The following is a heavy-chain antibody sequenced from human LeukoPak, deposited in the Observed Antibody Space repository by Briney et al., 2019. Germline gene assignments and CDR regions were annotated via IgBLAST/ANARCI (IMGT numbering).Heavy chain of an antibody. CDR2: MNPNSGNT. Sequence: ASVKVSCKASGYTFTSYDINWVRQATGQGLEWMGWMNPNSGNTGYAQKFQGRVTMTRNTSISTAYMELSSLRSEDTAVYYCARAGIAVAGQAEYFQHWGQGTLATVSS. J-gene: IGHJ1*01. D-gene: IGHD6-19*01. CDR3: ARAGIAVAGQAEYFQH. V-gene: IGHV1-8*01. CDR1: GYTFTSYD.